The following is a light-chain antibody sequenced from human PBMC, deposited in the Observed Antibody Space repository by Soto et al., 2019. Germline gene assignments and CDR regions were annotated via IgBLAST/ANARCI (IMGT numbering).Light chain of an antibody. CDR2: FNI. V-gene: IGLV1-44*01. CDR3: AAWDDSLNGYV. Sequence: AVGSQPPSESGYPGQGVTISCYGSSSNIGSNTVSWYQQFPGTAPKLLIYFNIQRPSGVPDRFSGSKSGTSASLAISGLQSEDEADYYCAAWDDSLNGYVFGTGTKV. CDR1: SSNIGSNT. J-gene: IGLJ1*01.